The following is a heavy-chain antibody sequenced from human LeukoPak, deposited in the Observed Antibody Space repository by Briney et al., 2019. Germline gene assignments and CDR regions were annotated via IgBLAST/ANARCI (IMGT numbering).Heavy chain of an antibody. Sequence: GGSLRLSCAASGFTFSSYWMSWVRQAPGKGLEWVANIKQDGSEKYYVDSVKGRFTISRDNAKNSLYLQMNSLRAEDTAVYYCARGKGDGYQYYFDYWGQGTLVTVSS. V-gene: IGHV3-7*01. CDR2: IKQDGSEK. CDR1: GFTFSSYW. D-gene: IGHD5-24*01. J-gene: IGHJ4*02. CDR3: ARGKGDGYQYYFDY.